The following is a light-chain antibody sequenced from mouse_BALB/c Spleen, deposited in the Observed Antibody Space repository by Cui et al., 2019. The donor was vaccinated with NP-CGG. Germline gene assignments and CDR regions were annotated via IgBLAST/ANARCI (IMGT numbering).Light chain of an antibody. Sequence: AVVTQEPALTTSPGETVTLTCRSSTGAVTTSNYANWVQEKPDHLFTGLIGGTNNRAPGVPASFSGSLIGDKAALTITGAQTEDEAIYFCALWYSNHWVFGGGTKLTVL. V-gene: IGLV1*01. CDR3: ALWYSNHWV. J-gene: IGLJ1*01. CDR2: GTN. CDR1: TGAVTTSNY.